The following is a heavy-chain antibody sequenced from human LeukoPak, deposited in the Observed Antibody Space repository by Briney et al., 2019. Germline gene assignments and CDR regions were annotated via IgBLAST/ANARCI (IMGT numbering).Heavy chain of an antibody. CDR2: MNPNSGNR. CDR3: ARGGPRRITMVRGVIISQTYYFDY. D-gene: IGHD3-10*01. V-gene: IGHV1-8*01. Sequence: ASVKVSCKASGYTFTSYDINWVRQATGQGLEWMGWMNPNSGNRGYAQKFQGRVTMTRNTSISTAYMELSSLRSEDTAVYYCARGGPRRITMVRGVIISQTYYFDYWGQGTLVTVSS. CDR1: GYTFTSYD. J-gene: IGHJ4*02.